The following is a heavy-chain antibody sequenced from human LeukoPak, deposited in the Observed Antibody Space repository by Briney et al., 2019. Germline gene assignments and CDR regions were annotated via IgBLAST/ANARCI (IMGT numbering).Heavy chain of an antibody. CDR3: ARPRGVATTYAHDAFDI. J-gene: IGHJ3*02. CDR2: ISSSGSTI. D-gene: IGHD5-24*01. Sequence: GGSLRLSCAASGFTFSGYYMSWIRQAPGKGLEWVSYISSSGSTIYYADSVEGRFTISRDNAKNSLYLQMNSLRAEDTAVYYCARPRGVATTYAHDAFDIWGQGTMVTVSS. CDR1: GFTFSGYY. V-gene: IGHV3-11*01.